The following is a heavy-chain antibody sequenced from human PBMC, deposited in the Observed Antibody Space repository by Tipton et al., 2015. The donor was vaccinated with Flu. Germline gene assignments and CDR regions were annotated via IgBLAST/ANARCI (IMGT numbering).Heavy chain of an antibody. V-gene: IGHV4-61*02. Sequence: TLSLTCTVSGDSISTNNYYGSWIRQPAGKGLEWIGRIYTSGSTNYNPSLKSRVTISVDTSKNQFSLKLSSVTAADTAVYYCARERRDAFDIWGQGTMVTVSS. CDR1: GDSISTNNYY. CDR3: ARERRDAFDI. J-gene: IGHJ3*02. CDR2: IYTSGST.